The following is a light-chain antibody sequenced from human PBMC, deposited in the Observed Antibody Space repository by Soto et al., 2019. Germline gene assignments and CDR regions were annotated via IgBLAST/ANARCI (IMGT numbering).Light chain of an antibody. CDR2: EDI. CDR3: CSYAGGASVV. V-gene: IGLV2-23*01. CDR1: ISDVGRYNL. J-gene: IGLJ2*01. Sequence: QSALTQPASVSGSPGQSITISCTGTISDVGRYNLVSWYQQHPDKAPKLIIYEDIEPPSGVSHRFSGSTSGNTASLTISGLQTEDEAQYFCCSYAGGASVVFGGGTKLTVL.